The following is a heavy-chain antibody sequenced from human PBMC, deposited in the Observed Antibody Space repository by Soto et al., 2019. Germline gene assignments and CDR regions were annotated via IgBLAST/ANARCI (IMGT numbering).Heavy chain of an antibody. V-gene: IGHV3-33*01. CDR3: ARGCRSSRDLGY. CDR2: IWYDGSNK. Sequence: QVQLVESGGGVVQPGTSLRLSCAASGFSFSSYDIHWVRQAPGKGLEWVAVIWYDGSNKYYADSVKGRFIISRDNSKNTLDLQMNSLRADDTAVYYCARGCRSSRDLGYWGQGTLVTVSS. J-gene: IGHJ4*02. D-gene: IGHD6-13*01. CDR1: GFSFSSYD.